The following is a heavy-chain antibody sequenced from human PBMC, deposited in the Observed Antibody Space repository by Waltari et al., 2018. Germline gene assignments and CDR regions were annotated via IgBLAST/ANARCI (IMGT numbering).Heavy chain of an antibody. J-gene: IGHJ3*02. V-gene: IGHV3-7*01. CDR3: ARDRWVLELGAFDI. Sequence: EVQLVESGGGLVQPGGSLRLSCAASGFTFSSYWMSWVRQAPGTGLEWVANIKQDGSEKYYVDSVKGRFTISRDNAKNSLYLQMNSLRAEDTAVYYCARDRWVLELGAFDIWGQGTMVTVSS. CDR2: IKQDGSEK. D-gene: IGHD1-7*01. CDR1: GFTFSSYW.